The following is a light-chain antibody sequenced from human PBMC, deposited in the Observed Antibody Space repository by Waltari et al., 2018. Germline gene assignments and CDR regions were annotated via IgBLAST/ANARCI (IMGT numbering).Light chain of an antibody. Sequence: QSALTQPPSASGSPGQSVTISCTGTSSDVGAYNYVSWYQQHPDKAPQLMVFAVSQRPSGVPARFSGAKSGNPASLTVSGLQAEDEADYYCFSYAGSNNLVFGGGTKLTVL. J-gene: IGLJ2*01. CDR2: AVS. CDR3: FSYAGSNNLV. CDR1: SSDVGAYNY. V-gene: IGLV2-8*01.